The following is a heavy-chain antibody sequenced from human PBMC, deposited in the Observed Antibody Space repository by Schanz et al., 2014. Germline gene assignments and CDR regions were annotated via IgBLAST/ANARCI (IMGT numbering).Heavy chain of an antibody. CDR3: ARDDRFVEWSLLGS. CDR2: INPGPGGT. CDR1: GRTFIVYH. Sequence: QVQLVQSGAEVKKPGASMKVSCKASGRTFIVYHVLHWVRQAPGQGLEWMGRINPGPGGTTYAQSFRGRVTMTRDTSISTAYMELGSLRSDDTAVYYCARDDRFVEWSLLGSWGQGTLVTVSS. D-gene: IGHD3-3*01. V-gene: IGHV1-2*06. J-gene: IGHJ5*02.